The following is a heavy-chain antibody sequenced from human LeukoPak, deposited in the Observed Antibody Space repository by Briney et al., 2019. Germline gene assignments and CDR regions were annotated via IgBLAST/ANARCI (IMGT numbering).Heavy chain of an antibody. CDR2: INPNSGVT. V-gene: IGHV1-2*02. D-gene: IGHD3-3*01. CDR3: ARAVEVGGYYRVYFDY. J-gene: IGHJ4*02. Sequence: ASVKVSXKASGYAFTGYYMYWVRQAPGQGLEWLGWINPNSGVTSYVQKFQGRVTMTRDTSISTAYMELSRLTSDDTAVYYCARAVEVGGYYRVYFDYWGQGTLVTVSS. CDR1: GYAFTGYY.